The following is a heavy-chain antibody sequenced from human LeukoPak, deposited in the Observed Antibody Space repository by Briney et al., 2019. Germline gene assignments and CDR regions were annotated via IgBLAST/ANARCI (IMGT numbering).Heavy chain of an antibody. CDR3: AGLYCSSTSCYVMDWYFDL. CDR1: GFTFSSYW. D-gene: IGHD2-2*01. V-gene: IGHV3-7*01. Sequence: RSGGSLRLSCAASGFTFSSYWMSWVRQAPGKGLEWVANIKQDGSEKYYVDSVKGRFTISRDNAKNSLYLQMNSLRAEDTAVYYCAGLYCSSTSCYVMDWYFDLWGRGTLVTVSS. CDR2: IKQDGSEK. J-gene: IGHJ2*01.